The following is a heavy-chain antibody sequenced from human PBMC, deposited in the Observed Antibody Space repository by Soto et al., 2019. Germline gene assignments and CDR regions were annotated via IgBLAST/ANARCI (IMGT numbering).Heavy chain of an antibody. CDR3: AADSTSGSGSYSALYYYYGMDV. V-gene: IGHV1-58*01. J-gene: IGHJ6*02. Sequence: SVKVSCKASGFSFTSSAVHWVRQARGQRLEWIGWIVVGSGNTNYAQKFQERVTITRDMSTSTAYMELSSLRSEDTAVYYCAADSTSGSGSYSALYYYYGMDVWGQGTTVTVSS. CDR2: IVVGSGNT. D-gene: IGHD3-10*01. CDR1: GFSFTSSA.